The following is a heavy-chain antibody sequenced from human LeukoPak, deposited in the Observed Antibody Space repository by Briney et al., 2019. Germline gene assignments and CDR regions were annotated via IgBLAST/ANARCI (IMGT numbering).Heavy chain of an antibody. V-gene: IGHV1-69*13. D-gene: IGHD6-13*01. CDR2: IIPIFGTA. CDR3: ARDRQLITSGDYYYYMDV. J-gene: IGHJ6*03. CDR1: GGTFSIYA. Sequence: SVKVSCKASGGTFSIYAISWVRQAPGQGLEWMGGIIPIFGTANYAQKFQGRVTITADESTSTAYMELSSLRSEDTAVYYCARDRQLITSGDYYYYMDVWGKGTTVTVSS.